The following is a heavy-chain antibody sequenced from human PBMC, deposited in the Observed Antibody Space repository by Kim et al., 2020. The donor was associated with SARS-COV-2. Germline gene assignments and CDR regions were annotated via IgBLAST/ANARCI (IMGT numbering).Heavy chain of an antibody. V-gene: IGHV4-38-2*02. D-gene: IGHD1-26*01. J-gene: IGHJ3*02. Sequence: SETLSLTCTVSGSSISSGYYWGWIRQPPGKGLEWIGSIYHSGSTYYNPSLKSRVTISVDTSKNQFSLKLSSVTAADTAVYYCARYFGFFGVGATHNDAFDIWGQGTMVTVSS. CDR3: ARYFGFFGVGATHNDAFDI. CDR1: GSSISSGYY. CDR2: IYHSGST.